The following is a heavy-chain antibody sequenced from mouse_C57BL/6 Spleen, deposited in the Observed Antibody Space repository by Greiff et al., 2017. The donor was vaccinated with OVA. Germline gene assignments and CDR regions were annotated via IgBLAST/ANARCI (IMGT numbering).Heavy chain of an antibody. J-gene: IGHJ1*03. Sequence: QVQLQQSGPELVKPGASVKLSCKASGYTFTSYDINWVKQRPGQGLERIGWISPRDGSTKYNEKLQGKATLTVDPSSSPAYMELHSLTSEDSAVYFCASPYYGSSSRYFDVWGTGTTVTVSS. CDR2: ISPRDGST. CDR1: GYTFTSYD. CDR3: ASPYYGSSSRYFDV. V-gene: IGHV1-85*01. D-gene: IGHD1-1*01.